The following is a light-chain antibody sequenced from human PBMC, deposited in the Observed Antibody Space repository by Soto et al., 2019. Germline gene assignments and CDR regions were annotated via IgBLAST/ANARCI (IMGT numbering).Light chain of an antibody. CDR3: MQGSHWPYT. J-gene: IGKJ2*01. CDR2: KVS. Sequence: VVMTQSPMSLPVTLGQPASISCTSSQSLVYRDGNTYLNWFHQRPGQPPRRLIYKVSNRDSGVPDRFSGSGSASDFTLKISRVAADDVGLYYCMQGSHWPYTFGQGTKLEIK. CDR1: QSLVYRDGNTY. V-gene: IGKV2-30*01.